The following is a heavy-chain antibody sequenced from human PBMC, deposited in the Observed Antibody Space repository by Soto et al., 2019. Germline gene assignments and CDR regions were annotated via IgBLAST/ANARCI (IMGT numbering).Heavy chain of an antibody. V-gene: IGHV3-33*01. CDR1: GFTFSSYG. CDR3: ARGGYSGSYYNSDY. Sequence: GGSLRLSCAASGFTFSSYGMHWVRQAPGKGLEWVAVIWYDGSNKYYADSVKGRFTISRDNSKNTLYLQMNSLRAEDTAVYYCARGGYSGSYYNSDYWGQGTLVTVSS. CDR2: IWYDGSNK. J-gene: IGHJ4*02. D-gene: IGHD1-26*01.